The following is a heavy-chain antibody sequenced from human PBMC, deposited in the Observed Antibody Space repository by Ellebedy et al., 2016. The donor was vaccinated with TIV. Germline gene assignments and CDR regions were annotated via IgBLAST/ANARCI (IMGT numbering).Heavy chain of an antibody. CDR1: GYTFGNYG. CDR2: ISAYSGNT. V-gene: IGHV1-18*01. CDR3: ARYSGSGTYYRNGMDV. D-gene: IGHD3-10*01. J-gene: IGHJ6*02. Sequence: AASVKVSCKASGYTFGNYGISWVRQAPGQGLDWMGWISAYSGNTNYAQKFQGRVTMTTDTSTDTGYMELRSLRSDDTAVYYCARYSGSGTYYRNGMDVWGQGTTVTVSS.